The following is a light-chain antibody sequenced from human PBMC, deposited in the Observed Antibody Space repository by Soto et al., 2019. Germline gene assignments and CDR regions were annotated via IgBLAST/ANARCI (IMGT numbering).Light chain of an antibody. J-gene: IGLJ2*01. CDR3: QSYDSSLSAVV. Sequence: QSVLTQPPSVSGAPGQRVTISCTGSDSNIGAGYDVHWYQQLPGTAPKLLIYDYDNRPSGVADRFSGSESDTSASLVITGLRAEDEGDYYCQSYDSSLSAVVFGGGTKLTVL. CDR1: DSNIGAGYD. V-gene: IGLV1-40*01. CDR2: DYD.